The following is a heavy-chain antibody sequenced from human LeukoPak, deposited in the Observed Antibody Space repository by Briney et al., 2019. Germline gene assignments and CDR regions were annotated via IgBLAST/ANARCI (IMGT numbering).Heavy chain of an antibody. Sequence: SETLSLTCTVSGGSMRSYYWSWIRQPPGKGLEWIGYIYYSGSTTYNPSLKSRVTISVDTSKNQSSLKLSSVTAADTAVYYCARGVDIVVVVAATHVNYFDYWGQGTLVTVSS. V-gene: IGHV4-59*12. J-gene: IGHJ4*02. CDR1: GGSMRSYY. D-gene: IGHD2-15*01. CDR3: ARGVDIVVVVAATHVNYFDY. CDR2: IYYSGST.